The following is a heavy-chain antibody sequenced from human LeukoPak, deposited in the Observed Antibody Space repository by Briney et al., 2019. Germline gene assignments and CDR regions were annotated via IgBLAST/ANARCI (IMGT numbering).Heavy chain of an antibody. J-gene: IGHJ4*02. CDR3: ARRVSSSSSIDY. V-gene: IGHV4-59*07. CDR2: IYYSGST. D-gene: IGHD6-6*01. Sequence: PSDTLSLTCTVSGGSISSYYWSWIRQPPGKGLEWIGYIYYSGSTNYNPSLKSRVTISVDTSKNQFSLKLSSVTAADTAVYYCARRVSSSSSIDYWGQGTLVTVSS. CDR1: GGSISSYY.